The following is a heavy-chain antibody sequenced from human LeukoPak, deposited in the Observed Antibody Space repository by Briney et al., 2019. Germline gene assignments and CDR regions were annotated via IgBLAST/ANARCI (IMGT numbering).Heavy chain of an antibody. V-gene: IGHV3-53*01. D-gene: IGHD2-2*01. Sequence: GGSLRLSCAASGFTFDDYAMHWVRQAPGKGLEWVSVIYSGGSTYYADSVKGRFTISRDNSKNTLYLQMNSLRAEDTAVYYCARGEEVPAAEPIYFDYWGQGTLVTVSS. CDR2: IYSGGST. J-gene: IGHJ4*02. CDR3: ARGEEVPAAEPIYFDY. CDR1: GFTFDDYA.